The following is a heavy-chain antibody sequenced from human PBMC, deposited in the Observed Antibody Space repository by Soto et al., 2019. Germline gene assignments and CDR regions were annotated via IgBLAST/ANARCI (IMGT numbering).Heavy chain of an antibody. CDR3: AREEYYYGSGAFFDY. V-gene: IGHV1-69*08. J-gene: IGHJ4*02. Sequence: QVQLVQSGAEVKKPGSSVKVSCKASGGTFSSYTISWVRQAPGQWLEWMGRIIPILGIANYAQKFQGRVTITADKFTSTAYMELSSLRSEDTAVYYCAREEYYYGSGAFFDYWGQGTLVTVSS. D-gene: IGHD3-10*01. CDR1: GGTFSSYT. CDR2: IIPILGIA.